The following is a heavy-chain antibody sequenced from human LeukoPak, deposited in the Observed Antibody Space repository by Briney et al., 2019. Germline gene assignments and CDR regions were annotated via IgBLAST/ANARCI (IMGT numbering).Heavy chain of an antibody. V-gene: IGHV3-49*04. J-gene: IGHJ4*02. CDR3: TIGGRTYYDILTGYYTFDY. D-gene: IGHD3-9*01. CDR1: GFTFGDYA. Sequence: GGSLRLSCTASGFTFGDYAMSWVRQAPGKGLVWVGFIRSKAYGGTTEYAASVKGRFTISRDDSKSIAYLQMNSLKTEDTAVYYCTIGGRTYYDILTGYYTFDYWGQGTLVTVSS. CDR2: IRSKAYGGTT.